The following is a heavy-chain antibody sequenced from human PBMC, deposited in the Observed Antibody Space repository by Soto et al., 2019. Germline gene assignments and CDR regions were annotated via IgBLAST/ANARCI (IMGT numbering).Heavy chain of an antibody. CDR2: IYYSGST. Sequence: SETLSLTCTVSGGSISSYYWSWIRQPPGKGLEWIGYIYYSGSTNYNPSLKSRVTISVDTSKNQFSLKLSSVTAADTAVYYCARDRVTNRRNYYYYYMDVWGKGTTVTSP. CDR1: GGSISSYY. CDR3: ARDRVTNRRNYYYYYMDV. J-gene: IGHJ6*03. V-gene: IGHV4-59*01. D-gene: IGHD2-21*02.